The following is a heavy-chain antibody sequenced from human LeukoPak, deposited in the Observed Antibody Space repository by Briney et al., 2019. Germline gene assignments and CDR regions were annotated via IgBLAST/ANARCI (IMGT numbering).Heavy chain of an antibody. CDR2: IYYSGST. V-gene: IGHV4-59*11. D-gene: IGHD3-22*01. J-gene: IGHJ3*02. CDR3: AREWGAMYYYDCSGYYGDAFDI. Sequence: SSETLSLTCTVSGGSISSHYWSWIRQPPGKGLEWIGYIYYSGSTNYNPSLKSRVTISVDTSKNQFSLKLSSVTAADTAVYYCAREWGAMYYYDCSGYYGDAFDIWGQGTMVNVFS. CDR1: GGSISSHY.